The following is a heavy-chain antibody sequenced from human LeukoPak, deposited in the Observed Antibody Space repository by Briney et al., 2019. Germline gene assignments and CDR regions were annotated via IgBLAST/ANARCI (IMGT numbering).Heavy chain of an antibody. V-gene: IGHV3-64*01. J-gene: IGHJ4*02. CDR2: ISSSGGNT. CDR3: ARASGRGLYYFDY. D-gene: IGHD2-15*01. CDR1: GFTFNTYA. Sequence: PGGSLRLSCAASGFTFNTYAMHWVRQAPGKGLEFVSSISSSGGNTYYANSVKGRFTISRDDSKNTLYLQMSSLRPEDMAVYYCARASGRGLYYFDYWGQGTLVTVSS.